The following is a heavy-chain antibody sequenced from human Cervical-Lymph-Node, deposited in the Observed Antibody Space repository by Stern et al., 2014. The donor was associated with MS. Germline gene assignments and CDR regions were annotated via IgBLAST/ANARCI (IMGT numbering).Heavy chain of an antibody. CDR1: GYTFTSYG. CDR3: ARGDGYNNPFDI. D-gene: IGHD5-24*01. CDR2: GSTYNVNT. V-gene: IGHV1-18*01. Sequence: QVQLVQAGAEVKKPGASVKVSCKASGYTFTSYGISSVRQAPGQGVEWMGWGSTYNVNTHYAKKLPGRVTMTTDTSRTTHYMEQRSLTSDDTAVYYCARGDGYNNPFDIWGQGTMVTVSS. J-gene: IGHJ3*02.